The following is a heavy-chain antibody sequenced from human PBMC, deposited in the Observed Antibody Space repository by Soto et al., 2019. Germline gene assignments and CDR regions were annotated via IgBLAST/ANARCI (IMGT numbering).Heavy chain of an antibody. CDR3: ARGIAARPYGGGDY. Sequence: ASVKVSCKASGYTFTGYYMHWVRQAPGQGLEWMGWINPNSGGTNYAQKFQGRVTMTRDTSISTAYMELRRLRSDDTAVYYCARGIAARPYGGGDYWGQGTLVTVSS. CDR2: INPNSGGT. J-gene: IGHJ4*02. D-gene: IGHD6-6*01. CDR1: GYTFTGYY. V-gene: IGHV1-2*02.